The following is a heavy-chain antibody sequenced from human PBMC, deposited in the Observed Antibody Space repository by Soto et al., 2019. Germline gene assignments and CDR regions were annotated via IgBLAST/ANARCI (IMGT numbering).Heavy chain of an antibody. J-gene: IGHJ6*02. CDR1: GGSISSGDYY. Sequence: PXETLSLTCAVSGGSISSGDYYWIWILQPPGKGLEWIGYIYYSGSTYYNPSLKSRVTISVDTSKNQFSLKLSSVTAADTAVYYCARYDYQWYYYYGMDVWGQGTTVTVSS. CDR3: ARYDYQWYYYYGMDV. V-gene: IGHV4-30-4*01. D-gene: IGHD4-17*01. CDR2: IYYSGST.